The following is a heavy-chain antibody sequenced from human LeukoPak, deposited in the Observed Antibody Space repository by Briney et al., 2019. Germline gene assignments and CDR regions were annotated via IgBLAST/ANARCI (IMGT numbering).Heavy chain of an antibody. J-gene: IGHJ5*02. V-gene: IGHV4-30-2*01. CDR3: ARVSRAVRKNWFDP. Sequence: SQTLSLTCADSGDSISSGGYSWSWIRQPPGKGLEWIGYIYHSGSTYYNPSLKSRVTISVDRSKNQFSLKLSSVTAADTAVYYCARVSRAVRKNWFDPWGQGTLVTVSS. D-gene: IGHD4-17*01. CDR2: IYHSGST. CDR1: GDSISSGGYS.